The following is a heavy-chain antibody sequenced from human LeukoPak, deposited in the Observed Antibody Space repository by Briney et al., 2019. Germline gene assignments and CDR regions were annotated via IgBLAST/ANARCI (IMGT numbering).Heavy chain of an antibody. V-gene: IGHV3-11*06. D-gene: IGHD3-22*01. J-gene: IGHJ1*01. Sequence: NPGGSLRLPCAASGFIFSDYYMTWIRQAPGKGLEWLSYISGSGSDTNYADSVKGRFTTSRDNSKNTLYLQMNSLRAEDTAVYYCAKDLSPLRLGELSFAYYYDSSGYPGGQGTLVTVSS. CDR3: AKDLSPLRLGELSFAYYYDSSGYP. CDR2: ISGSGSDT. CDR1: GFIFSDYY.